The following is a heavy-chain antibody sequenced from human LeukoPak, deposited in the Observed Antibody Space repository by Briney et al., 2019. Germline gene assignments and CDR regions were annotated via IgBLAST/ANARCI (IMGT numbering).Heavy chain of an antibody. CDR3: AREPGKRYCSGGSYSNYYYYGMDV. V-gene: IGHV1-2*02. CDR2: INPNSGGT. D-gene: IGHD2-15*01. Sequence: ASVKVSCKASGYTFTGYYMHWVRQAPGQGLEGMGWINPNSGGTNYAQKFQGRVTMTRDTSISTAYMELSRLRSDDTAVYYCAREPGKRYCSGGSYSNYYYYGMDVWGQGTTVTVSS. CDR1: GYTFTGYY. J-gene: IGHJ6*02.